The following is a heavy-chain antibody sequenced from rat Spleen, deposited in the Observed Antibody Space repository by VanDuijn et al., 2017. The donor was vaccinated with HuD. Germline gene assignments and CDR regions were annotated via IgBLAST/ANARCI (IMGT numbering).Heavy chain of an antibody. D-gene: IGHD1-11*01. CDR1: GFTFNNYC. J-gene: IGHJ2*01. V-gene: IGHV5-31*01. CDR3: TSYGGYAHY. Sequence: EVQLMESGGGLVQPGRSLKLSCVASGFTFNNYCMTWIRQAPGKGLEWVASISNTVTYTYYPDSVKGRFTISRDNAKSTLYLHMNSLRSEDTATYYCTSYGGYAHYWGQGVMVTVSS. CDR2: ISNTVTYT.